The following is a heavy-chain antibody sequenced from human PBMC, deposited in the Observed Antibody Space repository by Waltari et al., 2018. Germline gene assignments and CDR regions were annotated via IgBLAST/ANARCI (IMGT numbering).Heavy chain of an antibody. CDR3: ARAPMPLWFGNWYFDL. J-gene: IGHJ2*01. D-gene: IGHD3-10*01. Sequence: EVQLVESGGGLIQPGGSLRLSCAASGLIVSSNFMSWVRQAPGKGLEWVSVMYRGGSTYYADSVKGRFTISRDNSKNTLYLQMNSLRAEDTAVYYCARAPMPLWFGNWYFDLWGRGALVTVSS. CDR1: GLIVSSNF. CDR2: MYRGGST. V-gene: IGHV3-53*01.